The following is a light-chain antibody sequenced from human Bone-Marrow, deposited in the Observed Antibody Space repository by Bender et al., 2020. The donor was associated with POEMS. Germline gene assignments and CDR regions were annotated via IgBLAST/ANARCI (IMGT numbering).Light chain of an antibody. CDR1: SSSVGRNY. J-gene: IGLJ3*02. V-gene: IGLV1-47*02. CDR2: TNN. Sequence: QSVLTQPPSASGTFGQRVTISCSGSSSSVGRNYVCWYQHLPGTAPRLLIYTNNERPSGVPDRFSGSKSGTSASLAITGLQSDDEAIYFCVAWDASLNGWVFGGGTKLTVL. CDR3: VAWDASLNGWV.